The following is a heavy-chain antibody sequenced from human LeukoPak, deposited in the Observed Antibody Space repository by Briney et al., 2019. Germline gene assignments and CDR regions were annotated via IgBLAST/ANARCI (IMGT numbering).Heavy chain of an antibody. CDR2: INHSGST. CDR1: GGSFSGYY. D-gene: IGHD2-8*01. J-gene: IGHJ4*02. CDR3: ARDPNEYFDY. V-gene: IGHV4-34*01. Sequence: PSETLSLTCAVYGGSFSGYYWSWIRQPPGKGLEWIGEINHSGSTNYNPSLKSRVTISVDTSKNQFSLKLGSVTAADTAVYYCARDPNEYFDYWGQGTLVTVSS.